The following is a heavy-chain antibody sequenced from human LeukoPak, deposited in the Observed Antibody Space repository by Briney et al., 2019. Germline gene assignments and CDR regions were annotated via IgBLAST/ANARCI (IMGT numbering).Heavy chain of an antibody. Sequence: SETLSLTCAVYGGSFSGYYWSWIRQPPGKGLEWIGEINHSGSTNYNPSLKSRVTISVDTSKNQFSLKLSSVTAADTAVYYCARGPIVPAAISGAYFDHWGQGTLVTVSS. CDR1: GGSFSGYY. J-gene: IGHJ4*02. V-gene: IGHV4-34*01. CDR2: INHSGST. CDR3: ARGPIVPAAISGAYFDH. D-gene: IGHD2-2*02.